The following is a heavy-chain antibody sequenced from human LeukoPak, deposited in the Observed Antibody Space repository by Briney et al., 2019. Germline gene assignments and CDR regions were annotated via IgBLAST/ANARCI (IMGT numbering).Heavy chain of an antibody. Sequence: PGGSLRLSCAASGFTFSNAWMSWVRQAPGKGLEWVGRIKSKTDGGTTDYAAPVKGRFTISRDDSKNTLYLHMNSLKTEDTAVYYCTTDGVVVVPAAMPGDYWGQGTLVTVSS. CDR2: IKSKTDGGTT. CDR3: TTDGVVVVPAAMPGDY. V-gene: IGHV3-15*01. CDR1: GFTFSNAW. D-gene: IGHD2-2*01. J-gene: IGHJ4*02.